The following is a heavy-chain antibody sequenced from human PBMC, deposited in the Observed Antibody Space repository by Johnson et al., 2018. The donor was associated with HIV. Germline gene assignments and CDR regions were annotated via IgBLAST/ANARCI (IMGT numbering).Heavy chain of an antibody. V-gene: IGHV3-20*04. Sequence: VQLVESGGGLVKPGGSLRLSCAASGFTFDDYGMSWVRQAPGKGLEWVSGMNWNGDSTGYGDFVKGRFTISRDNAKNALYLQMNSLRAEDTAVYYCAKSDVVVIPEGAFDIWGQGTMVTVSS. CDR1: GFTFDDYG. D-gene: IGHD2-21*01. J-gene: IGHJ3*02. CDR3: AKSDVVVIPEGAFDI. CDR2: MNWNGDST.